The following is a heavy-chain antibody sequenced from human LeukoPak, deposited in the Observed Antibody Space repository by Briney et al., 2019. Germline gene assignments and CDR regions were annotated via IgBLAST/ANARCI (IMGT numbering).Heavy chain of an antibody. CDR3: ERVYGFVYGPYFDY. CDR1: GYSISSGYF. J-gene: IGHJ4*02. V-gene: IGHV4-38-2*01. CDR2: LYNRGST. D-gene: IGHD3-10*01. Sequence: SETLSLTCAVSGYSISSGYFWGCIRQPPGEGLEWIGSLYNRGSTYYNPSLKSRVTLSIDMSKNQFSLNLSSVTAEDTAVYYCERVYGFVYGPYFDYWGPGTLVTVSS.